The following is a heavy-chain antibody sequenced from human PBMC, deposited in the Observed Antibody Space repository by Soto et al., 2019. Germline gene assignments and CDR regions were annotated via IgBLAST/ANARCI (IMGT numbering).Heavy chain of an antibody. Sequence: SVKVAWKASGGTFRSSAISWVRQAPGEGLEWMGGIIPIFGTANYAQKFQGRVTITADESTSTAYMELSSLRSEDTAVYYCATDLPSTIFVVVIIPPTDYYYGMDVWGQGTTVTVSS. D-gene: IGHD3-3*01. CDR3: ATDLPSTIFVVVIIPPTDYYYGMDV. CDR2: IIPIFGTA. CDR1: GGTFRSSA. J-gene: IGHJ6*02. V-gene: IGHV1-69*13.